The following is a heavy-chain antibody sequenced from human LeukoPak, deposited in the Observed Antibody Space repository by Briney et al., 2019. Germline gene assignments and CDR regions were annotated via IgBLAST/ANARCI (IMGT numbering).Heavy chain of an antibody. V-gene: IGHV1-18*01. CDR2: ISVHNGNT. CDR1: GYSFSSYG. D-gene: IGHD3-22*01. J-gene: IGHJ4*02. Sequence: ASVKVSCKASGYSFSSYGISWVRQAPGQGLEWMGWISVHNGNTNYAQEFQGRVTMTTDTSTSTAYMELRSLRSDDTAVYYCARGWYYYDSSGDFDYWGQGTLVTVSS. CDR3: ARGWYYYDSSGDFDY.